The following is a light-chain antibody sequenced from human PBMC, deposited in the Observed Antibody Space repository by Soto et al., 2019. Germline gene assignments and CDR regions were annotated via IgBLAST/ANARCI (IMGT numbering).Light chain of an antibody. Sequence: NFMLTQPHSVSESPGKTVTISCTRSSGSIASNYVQWYQQRPGSSPTTVIYEDNQRPSGVPNRFSGSIDSSSNSASLTITGLKTEDEADYYCQSYDSNIVVFGGGTKVTVL. J-gene: IGLJ2*01. V-gene: IGLV6-57*01. CDR2: EDN. CDR1: SGSIASNY. CDR3: QSYDSNIVV.